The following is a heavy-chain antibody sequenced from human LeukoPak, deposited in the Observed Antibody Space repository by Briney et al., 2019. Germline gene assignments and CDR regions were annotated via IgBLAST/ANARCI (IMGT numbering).Heavy chain of an antibody. V-gene: IGHV1-2*04. J-gene: IGHJ4*02. CDR2: INPNSGGT. D-gene: IGHD3-16*02. CDR3: ARGGVGDYVWGSYRYTFDH. Sequence: ASVKVSCKASGYTFTGYYMHWVRQAPGQGLEWMGWINPNSGGTNYAQKFQGWVTMTRDTSISTAYMELSRLRSDDTAVYYCARGGVGDYVWGSYRYTFDHWGQGTLVTVSS. CDR1: GYTFTGYY.